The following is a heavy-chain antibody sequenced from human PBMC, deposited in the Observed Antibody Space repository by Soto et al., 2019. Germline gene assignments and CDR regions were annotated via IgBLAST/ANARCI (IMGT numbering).Heavy chain of an antibody. CDR1: GGTFSSYT. V-gene: IGHV1-69*08. CDR3: AGEGDYGDYASAFDI. CDR2: IIPILGIA. Sequence: QVQLVQSGAEVKKPGYSVKVSCKASGGTFSSYTISWVRQAPGQGLEWMGRIIPILGIANYAQKFQGRVTITADKSTSTAYMELSSLRSEDTAVYYCAGEGDYGDYASAFDIWGQGTMVTVSS. D-gene: IGHD4-17*01. J-gene: IGHJ3*02.